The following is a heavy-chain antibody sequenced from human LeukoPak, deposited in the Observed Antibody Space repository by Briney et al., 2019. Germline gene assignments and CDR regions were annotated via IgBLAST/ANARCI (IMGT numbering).Heavy chain of an antibody. CDR1: GGSISSGGYY. Sequence: TSQTLSLTCTVSGGSISSGGYYWSWIRQHPGKCLEWIGYIYYSASTYYNPSLKSRVTISVDTSKNQFSLKLSSVTAADTAVYYCARVQKNCSVGRCYQTNAFFIWGKGKM. CDR3: ARVQKNCSVGRCYQTNAFFI. J-gene: IGHJ3*02. D-gene: IGHD2-15*01. V-gene: IGHV4-31*03. CDR2: IYYSAST.